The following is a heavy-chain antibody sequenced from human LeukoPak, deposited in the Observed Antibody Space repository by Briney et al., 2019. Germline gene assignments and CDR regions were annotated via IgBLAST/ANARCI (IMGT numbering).Heavy chain of an antibody. V-gene: IGHV4-4*07. J-gene: IGHJ4*02. CDR1: GGSISSYY. CDR2: IYTSGST. CDR3: ARGPSHDYYPSHFDY. D-gene: IGHD3-16*01. Sequence: SGTLSLTCTVSGGSISSYYWSWIRQPAGKGLEWIGRIYTSGSTNYNPSLKSRVTMSVDTSKNQFSLKLSSVTAADTAVYYCARGPSHDYYPSHFDYWGQGTLVTVSP.